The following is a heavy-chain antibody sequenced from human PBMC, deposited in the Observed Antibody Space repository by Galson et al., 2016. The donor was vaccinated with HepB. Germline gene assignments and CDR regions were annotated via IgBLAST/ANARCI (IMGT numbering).Heavy chain of an antibody. J-gene: IGHJ6*02. D-gene: IGHD3-3*01. Sequence: QSGAEVKKPGESLKISCKGSGYSFDSYWIGWVRQMPGKGLEWMGIIYPGDFDTRYSPSFQGQVTISVDKSISTAYLQWSSLTASDTAMYYCARSLTGSYDFWGAMYNYYAMDVWGQGTTVIVS. V-gene: IGHV5-51*01. CDR1: GYSFDSYW. CDR2: IYPGDFDT. CDR3: ARSLTGSYDFWGAMYNYYAMDV.